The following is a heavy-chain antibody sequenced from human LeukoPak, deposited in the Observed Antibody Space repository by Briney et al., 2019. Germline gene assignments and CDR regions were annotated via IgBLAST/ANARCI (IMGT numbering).Heavy chain of an antibody. CDR3: ARLGAFDY. J-gene: IGHJ4*02. CDR1: GYSFTSSW. CDR2: IYSGNSDI. V-gene: IGHV5-51*01. D-gene: IGHD4/OR15-4a*01. Sequence: GGPLKISCMGSGYSFTSSWLGWGRQMPGKGLEWMGIIYSGNSDIRYSPSLQGEVTITADKSISNADLQRSSLKASDTAMYYCARLGAFDYWGQGTLVSVSS.